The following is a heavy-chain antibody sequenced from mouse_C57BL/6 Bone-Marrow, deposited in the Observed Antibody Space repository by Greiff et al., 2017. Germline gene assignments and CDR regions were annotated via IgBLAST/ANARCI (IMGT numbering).Heavy chain of an antibody. J-gene: IGHJ1*03. D-gene: IGHD2-14*01. CDR1: GFTFTDYY. V-gene: IGHV7-3*01. CDR3: ARYGVRGWYFDV. Sequence: EVKLMESGGGLVQPGGSLSLSCAASGFTFTDYYMSWVRQPPGKALEWLGFLRNKANGYTTEYSASVKGRFTISRDNSQSILYLQMNALRAEDSATYYCARYGVRGWYFDVWGTGTTVTVSS. CDR2: LRNKANGYTT.